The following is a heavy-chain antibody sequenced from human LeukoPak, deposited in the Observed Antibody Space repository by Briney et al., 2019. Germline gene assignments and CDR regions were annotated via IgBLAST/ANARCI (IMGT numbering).Heavy chain of an antibody. J-gene: IGHJ4*02. D-gene: IGHD6-6*01. CDR1: RFTFSAYS. CDR2: ISSSGTYI. V-gene: IGHV3-21*01. Sequence: GGSLRLSSVASRFTFSAYSMNWVRQAPGKGLEWVSSISSSGTYIYYADSMKGRFTISRDTAKNSMYLQMNSLRAEDTAVYHCARVDSSSSLVFDYFDYWGQGTLVTVSS. CDR3: ARVDSSSSLVFDYFDY.